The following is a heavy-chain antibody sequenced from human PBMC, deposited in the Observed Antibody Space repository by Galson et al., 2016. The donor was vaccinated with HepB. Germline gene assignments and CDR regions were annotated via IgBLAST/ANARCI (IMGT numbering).Heavy chain of an antibody. J-gene: IGHJ2*01. Sequence: CAISGDSVSSNSAAWNWIRQSPSRGLEWLGRTYYRSKWYNDYAVSVKSRITINPDTSKNQFSLQLNSVTPEDTAVYYCARDKYYDSSDDGAFDHWGRGTLVPVSA. V-gene: IGHV6-1*01. CDR2: TYYRSKWYN. D-gene: IGHD3-22*01. CDR1: GDSVSSNSAA. CDR3: ARDKYYDSSDDGAFDH.